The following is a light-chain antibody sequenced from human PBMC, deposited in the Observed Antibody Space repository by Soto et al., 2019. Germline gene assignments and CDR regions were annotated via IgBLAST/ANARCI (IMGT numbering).Light chain of an antibody. J-gene: IGKJ2*01. Sequence: EMGLTQCPGTLSLSPGERATLSCRASQSVSSSYLAWYQQKPGQAPRLLIYGASSRATGIPDRFSGSGSGTDFTLTISRLEPEDFAVYYCQQYGSSTGNTFGQGTKVDIK. CDR3: QQYGSSTGNT. V-gene: IGKV3-20*01. CDR1: QSVSSSY. CDR2: GAS.